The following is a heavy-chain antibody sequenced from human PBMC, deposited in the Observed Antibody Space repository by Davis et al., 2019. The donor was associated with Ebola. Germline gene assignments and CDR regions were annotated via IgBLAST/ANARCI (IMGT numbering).Heavy chain of an antibody. CDR2: VYHNGRT. V-gene: IGHV4-38-2*02. CDR1: GYSISTGFF. Sequence: MPGGSLRLSCTVSGYSISTGFFWGWIRQPPGKGLEWIGSVYHNGRTNYNPSPKSRVTISLDTSKNQFSLKLTSVTAADTAVYFCARDFVYWAQGTLVTVSS. J-gene: IGHJ4*02. CDR3: ARDFVY.